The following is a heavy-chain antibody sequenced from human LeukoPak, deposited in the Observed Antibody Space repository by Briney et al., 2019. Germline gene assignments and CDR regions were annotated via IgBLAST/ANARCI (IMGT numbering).Heavy chain of an antibody. J-gene: IGHJ4*02. V-gene: IGHV4-34*01. CDR1: GGSFSGYY. CDR3: ARDRLRWPKIDY. CDR2: INHSGST. Sequence: SETLSLTCAVYGGSFSGYYWSWIRQPPGKGLEWIGEINHSGSTNYNPSLTSRVTISVDTSKNQFSLKLSSVTAADTAVYYCARDRLRWPKIDYWGQGTLVTVSS. D-gene: IGHD4-23*01.